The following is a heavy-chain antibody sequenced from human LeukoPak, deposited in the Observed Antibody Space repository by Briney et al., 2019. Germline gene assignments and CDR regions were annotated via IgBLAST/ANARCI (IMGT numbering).Heavy chain of an antibody. CDR1: GYTFTGYY. J-gene: IGHJ5*02. D-gene: IGHD3-10*02. V-gene: IGHV1-2*06. CDR3: ARELPLATYYYVS. CDR2: INPNSGGT. Sequence: ASVKISCKASGYTFTGYYIHWVRQAPGQGLEWMGRINPNSGGTNYAQRFQGRVSMTRDTSISTTYMELSSLTSDDTAVYYCARELPLATYYYVSWGQGTLVTVSS.